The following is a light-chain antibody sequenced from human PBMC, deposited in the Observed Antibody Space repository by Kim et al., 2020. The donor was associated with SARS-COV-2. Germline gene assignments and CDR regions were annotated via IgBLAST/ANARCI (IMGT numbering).Light chain of an antibody. J-gene: IGLJ2*01. CDR3: QVWDSSSDHVV. CDR1: NIGSRG. CDR2: SDS. Sequence: APGKTAKITCGGNNIGSRGVHWYQQKPGQAPVLVIYSDSDRPSGIPERFSGSNSGNTATLTISGVEAGDEADYYCQVWDSSSDHVVFGGGTKVTVL. V-gene: IGLV3-21*04.